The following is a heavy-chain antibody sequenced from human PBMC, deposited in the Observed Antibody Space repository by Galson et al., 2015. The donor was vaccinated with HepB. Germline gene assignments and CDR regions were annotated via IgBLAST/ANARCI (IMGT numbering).Heavy chain of an antibody. CDR2: ISWNSGSI. CDR1: GFTFDDYA. Sequence: SLRLSCAASGFTFDDYAMHWVRQAPGKGLEWVSGISWNSGSIGYADSVKGRFTISRDNAKNSLYLQMNSLRAEDTALYYCAKDMGLLYEVYYFDYWGQGTLVTVSS. V-gene: IGHV3-9*01. CDR3: AKDMGLLYEVYYFDY. J-gene: IGHJ4*02. D-gene: IGHD2-2*02.